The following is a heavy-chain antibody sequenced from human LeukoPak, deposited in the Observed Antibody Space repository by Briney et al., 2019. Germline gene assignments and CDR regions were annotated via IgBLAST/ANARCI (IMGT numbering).Heavy chain of an antibody. V-gene: IGHV3-21*01. J-gene: IGHJ4*02. CDR3: ARGMIVVDFDY. Sequence: PGGSLRLSCAASGFTFSSYEMNWVRQAPGKGLEWVSSISSSSSYIYYADSVKGRFTISRDNAKNSLYLQMNSLRAEDTAVYYCARGMIVVDFDYWGQGTLVTVSS. CDR2: ISSSSSYI. CDR1: GFTFSSYE. D-gene: IGHD3-22*01.